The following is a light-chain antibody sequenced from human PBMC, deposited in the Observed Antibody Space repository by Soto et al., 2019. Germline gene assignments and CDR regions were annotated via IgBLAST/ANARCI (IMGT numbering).Light chain of an antibody. CDR2: EVT. J-gene: IGLJ3*02. CDR1: SSDISDYDF. Sequence: QSALTQPPSTSGSPGQSVTISCTGTSSDISDYDFVSCYQQHPGKAPKLIIYEVTKRPSGVPDRFSGSKSGNTASLTVSGLQAEDEAVYHCSSFAGSNNLMFGGGTKLTVL. CDR3: SSFAGSNNLM. V-gene: IGLV2-8*01.